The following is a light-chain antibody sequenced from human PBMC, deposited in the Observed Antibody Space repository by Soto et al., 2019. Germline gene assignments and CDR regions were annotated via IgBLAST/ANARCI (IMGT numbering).Light chain of an antibody. CDR2: GNS. V-gene: IGLV1-40*01. Sequence: QLVLTQPPSVSGAPGQRVTISCTGSSSNIGAGYDVHWYQQLPGTAPKLPIYGNSNRPSGVPDRFSGSKSGTSASLAITGLQAEDEADYYCQSYDSSLSGSVFGGGTKLTVL. CDR1: SSNIGAGYD. J-gene: IGLJ2*01. CDR3: QSYDSSLSGSV.